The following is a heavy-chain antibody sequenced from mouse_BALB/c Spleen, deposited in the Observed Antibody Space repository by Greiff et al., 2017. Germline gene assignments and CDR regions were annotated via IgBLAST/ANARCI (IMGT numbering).Heavy chain of an antibody. CDR1: GFTFSSCG. CDR3: ARSNYENAIDY. CDR2: ISSGSSTI. J-gene: IGHJ4*01. Sequence: EVQLVESGGGLVQPGGSLKLSCAASGFTFSSCGMHWVRQAPEKGLEWVAYISSGSSTIYYADTVKGRFTISRDNPKNTLFLQMTSLTSEDTAMYYCARSNYENAIDYWGQGTSLTVSS. V-gene: IGHV5-17*02. D-gene: IGHD2-5*01.